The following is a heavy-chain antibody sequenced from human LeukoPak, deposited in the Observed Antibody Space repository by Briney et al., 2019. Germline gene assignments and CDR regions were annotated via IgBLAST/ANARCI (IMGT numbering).Heavy chain of an antibody. CDR1: GFTVSSSY. CDR3: ARGVSTTNFDY. J-gene: IGHJ4*02. D-gene: IGHD5/OR15-5a*01. Sequence: GSLRLSCAASGFTVSSSYMSWVRQAPGKGLEWVSIIYGGGGNTYYADSVKGRFTISRDTSKNTVYLQMNTLRVEDTAVYYCARGVSTTNFDYWGQGTLVTVSS. CDR2: IYGGGGNT. V-gene: IGHV3-66*02.